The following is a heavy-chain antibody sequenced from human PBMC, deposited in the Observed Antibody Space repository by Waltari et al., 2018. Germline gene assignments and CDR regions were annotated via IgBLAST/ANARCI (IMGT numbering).Heavy chain of an antibody. J-gene: IGHJ4*02. CDR1: GFTFSSYA. CDR3: AKRWYSSSSLYY. D-gene: IGHD6-6*01. V-gene: IGHV3-23*01. CDR2: ISGSGGST. Sequence: EVQLLESGGGLVQPGGSLRLSCAASGFTFSSYAMSWVRQAPGKGLEWVSAISGSGGSTYYADSGKGRFTISRDNSKNTLYLQMNSLRAEDTAVYYCAKRWYSSSSLYYWGQGTLVTVSS.